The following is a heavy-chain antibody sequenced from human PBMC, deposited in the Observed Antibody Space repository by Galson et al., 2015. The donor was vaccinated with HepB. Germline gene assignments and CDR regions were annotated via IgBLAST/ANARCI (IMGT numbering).Heavy chain of an antibody. J-gene: IGHJ6*03. CDR3: ASGVIAAGALHYSYMDV. Sequence: SVKVSCKASGGTFSRSAISWVRQAPGQGLEWMGGIIPIFGLATYAQKFQGRLTITADASTRTAYMELSSLRSEDTAVYYCASGVIAAGALHYSYMDVWGKGAPVTVSS. CDR2: IIPIFGLA. V-gene: IGHV1-69*13. D-gene: IGHD6-13*01. CDR1: GGTFSRSA.